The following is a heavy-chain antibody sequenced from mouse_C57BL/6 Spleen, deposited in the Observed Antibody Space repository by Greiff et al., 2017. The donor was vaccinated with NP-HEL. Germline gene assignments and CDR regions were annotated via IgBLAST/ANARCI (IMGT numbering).Heavy chain of an antibody. CDR2: IYPRSGNT. J-gene: IGHJ3*01. CDR1: GYTFTSYG. D-gene: IGHD2-4*01. CDR3: ARRGYYDYDSAWFAY. V-gene: IGHV1-81*01. Sequence: QVQLQQSGAELARPGASVKLSCKASGYTFTSYGISWVKQRPGQGLEWIGEIYPRSGNTYYNEKFKGKATLTADKSSSTAYMELRSLTSEDSAVYFCARRGYYDYDSAWFAYWGQGTLVTVSA.